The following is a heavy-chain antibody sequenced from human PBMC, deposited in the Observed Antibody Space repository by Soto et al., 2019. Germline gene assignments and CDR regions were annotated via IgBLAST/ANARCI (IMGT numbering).Heavy chain of an antibody. CDR3: ARLLTLSGGYYYGMDV. J-gene: IGHJ6*02. V-gene: IGHV1-69*13. Sequence: ASVNVSCKSSGGTFSSYSINWVRQAPGQGLECMGGIIPIFGTANYAQKFQGRVTITADESTSTAYMELSSLRSEDTAVYYCARLLTLSGGYYYGMDVWGQGTTVTVSS. D-gene: IGHD2-15*01. CDR2: IIPIFGTA. CDR1: GGTFSSYS.